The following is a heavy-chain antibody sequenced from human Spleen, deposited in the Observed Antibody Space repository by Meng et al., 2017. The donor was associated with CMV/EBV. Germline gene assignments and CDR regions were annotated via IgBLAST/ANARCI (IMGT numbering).Heavy chain of an antibody. D-gene: IGHD2-2*01. J-gene: IGHJ1*01. V-gene: IGHV1-18*01. CDR2: ISPYNGNT. CDR1: GYTFTTYG. CDR3: ATDQVLPPKPAATYEH. Sequence: SGYTFTTYGISWMRQAPGQGLEWMAWISPYNGNTNYAQKFQGRVTVTTDTSTSTAYMEVRSLRSDDTAVYYCATDQVLPPKPAATYEHWGQGTLVTVSS.